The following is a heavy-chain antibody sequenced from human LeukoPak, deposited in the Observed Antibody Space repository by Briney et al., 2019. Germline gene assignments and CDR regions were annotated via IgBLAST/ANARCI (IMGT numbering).Heavy chain of an antibody. D-gene: IGHD2-15*01. J-gene: IGHJ4*02. Sequence: ASVTVSCKGSGYTFTRYGSSWVRQPPGQGREWMEWISAYNSNTNYAQKLQGRVTKTTDTSPSAAYMELRSLRSDDTAVYYCARCTGGGSCYGVRYWGQGTLVTVSS. CDR3: ARCTGGGSCYGVRY. CDR1: GYTFTRYG. V-gene: IGHV1-18*01. CDR2: ISAYNSNT.